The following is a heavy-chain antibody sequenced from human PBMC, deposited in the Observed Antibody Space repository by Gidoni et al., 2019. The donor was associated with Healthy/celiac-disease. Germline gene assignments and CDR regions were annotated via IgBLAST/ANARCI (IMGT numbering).Heavy chain of an antibody. Sequence: QVQLQESGPGLVKPSGTLSLTCAVSGCSISSSNWWSWVRHPPGKGLEWIGETYPSGSTNDNPSLKSRVTISVDKSKNQFSLKLSSVTAADTAVYYCARQTVTTNAFDIWGQGTMVTVSS. CDR3: ARQTVTTNAFDI. J-gene: IGHJ3*02. V-gene: IGHV4-4*02. CDR2: TYPSGST. CDR1: GCSISSSNW. D-gene: IGHD4-17*01.